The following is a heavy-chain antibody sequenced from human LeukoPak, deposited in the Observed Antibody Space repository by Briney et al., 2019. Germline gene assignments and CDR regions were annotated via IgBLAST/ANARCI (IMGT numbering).Heavy chain of an antibody. CDR2: INHSGST. D-gene: IGHD2-21*01. CDR1: GGSFSGYY. J-gene: IGHJ4*02. Sequence: SETLSLTFAVYGGSFSGYYWSWIRQPPGKGLEWIGEINHSGSTNYNPSLKSRVTISVDTSKNQFSLKLSSVTAADTAVCYCATLAYRDDYWGQGTLVTVSS. V-gene: IGHV4-34*01. CDR3: ATLAYRDDY.